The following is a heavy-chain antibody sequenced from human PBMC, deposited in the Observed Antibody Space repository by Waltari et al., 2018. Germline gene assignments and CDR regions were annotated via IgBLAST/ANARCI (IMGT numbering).Heavy chain of an antibody. CDR2: IYYSGST. CDR3: ARHWKRSGYRFDP. CDR1: GGSFSSGGYY. Sequence: QLRLQESGPGLVKPSETLSLTCTVSGGSFSSGGYYWGWIRQSPGKGLEWIGSIYYSGSTYYNPTLESRVTISGDTSKNEFSLKLSSVTAADTAVYYCARHWKRSGYRFDPWGQGTLVTVSS. D-gene: IGHD5-12*01. V-gene: IGHV4-39*01. J-gene: IGHJ5*02.